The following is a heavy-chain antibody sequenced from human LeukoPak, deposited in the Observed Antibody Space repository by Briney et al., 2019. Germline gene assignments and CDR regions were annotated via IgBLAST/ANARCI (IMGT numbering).Heavy chain of an antibody. J-gene: IGHJ5*02. CDR3: AREYSSSWYGWFDP. CDR1: GGSISSYY. V-gene: IGHV4-59*12. D-gene: IGHD6-13*01. CDR2: ISYSGIA. Sequence: PSETLSLTCTVSGGSISSYYWSWIRQPPGKGLEWIGYISYSGIANYNPSPKSRVTISVDTSKNQFSLKLNSVTAADTAVYYCAREYSSSWYGWFDPWGQGTLVTVSS.